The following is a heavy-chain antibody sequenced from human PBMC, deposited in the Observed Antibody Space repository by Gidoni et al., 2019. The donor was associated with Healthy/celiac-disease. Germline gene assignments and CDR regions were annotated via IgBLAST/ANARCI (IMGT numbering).Heavy chain of an antibody. CDR3: ARGDILTGYPDYGMDV. CDR2: IIPSFGTA. V-gene: IGHV1-69*14. D-gene: IGHD3-9*01. CDR1: GGTFIGYA. Sequence: QIQLLQSGAAFVNPGSSVKLSCNATGGTFIGYAISWVRQAPGQGLEWTGGIIPSFGTANYAQKFQSRVTITADKSTSTAYMELSSLRSEDTAVYYCARGDILTGYPDYGMDVWGQGTTVTVSS. J-gene: IGHJ6*02.